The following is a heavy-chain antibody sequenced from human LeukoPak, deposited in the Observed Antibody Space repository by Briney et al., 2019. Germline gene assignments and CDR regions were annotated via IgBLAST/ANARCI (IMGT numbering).Heavy chain of an antibody. CDR1: GGSFSGYY. V-gene: IGHV4-34*01. CDR3: ARSATGWFRY. CDR2: INHSGST. Sequence: PSETLSLTCAVYGGSFSGYYWSWIRQPPGKGLEWIGEINHSGSTNYNPSLKSRVTISVDTSKNQFSLKLSSVTAADTAVYYCARSATGWFRYWGQGTLVTVSS. D-gene: IGHD3-9*01. J-gene: IGHJ4*02.